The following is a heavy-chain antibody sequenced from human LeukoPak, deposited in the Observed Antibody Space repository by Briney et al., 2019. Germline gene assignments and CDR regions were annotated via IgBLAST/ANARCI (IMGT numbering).Heavy chain of an antibody. V-gene: IGHV3-21*01. CDR3: ARARYGDYGYYYYYGMDV. Sequence: GGSLRLSCAASGFTFSSYSMNWVRQAPGKGLEWVSSISSSSSYIYYADSVKGRFTISRDNAKNSLYLQMNSLRAEDTAVYYCARARYGDYGYYYYYGMDVWGQGTTVTVSS. D-gene: IGHD4-17*01. CDR1: GFTFSSYS. J-gene: IGHJ6*02. CDR2: ISSSSSYI.